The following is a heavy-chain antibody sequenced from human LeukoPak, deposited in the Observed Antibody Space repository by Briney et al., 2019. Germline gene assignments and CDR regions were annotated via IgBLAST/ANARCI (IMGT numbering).Heavy chain of an antibody. CDR2: IYYSGST. Sequence: PSETLSLTCTVSGGSISSYYWSWIRQPPGKGLEWIGYIYYSGSTNYNPSLKSRVTISVDTSKNQFSLKLSSVTAADTAVYYCASVAGNEGSDAFDIWGQGTMVTVSS. V-gene: IGHV4-59*01. J-gene: IGHJ3*02. D-gene: IGHD6-19*01. CDR1: GGSISSYY. CDR3: ASVAGNEGSDAFDI.